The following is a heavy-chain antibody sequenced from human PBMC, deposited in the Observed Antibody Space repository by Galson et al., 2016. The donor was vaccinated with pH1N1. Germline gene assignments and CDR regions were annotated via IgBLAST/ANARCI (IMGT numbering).Heavy chain of an antibody. D-gene: IGHD1-26*01. V-gene: IGHV4-61*02. CDR2: LYKTGTT. CDR1: GGSISSGDYY. CDR3: TRGGVYSV. Sequence: TLSLTCTVSGGSISSGDYYWSWIRQPAGKGLEWIGRLYKTGTTNYNPSLKSRVTISADTSKNQFSLKLTSVTAADTAVYYCTRGGVYSVWGQGTTVTVSS. J-gene: IGHJ6*02.